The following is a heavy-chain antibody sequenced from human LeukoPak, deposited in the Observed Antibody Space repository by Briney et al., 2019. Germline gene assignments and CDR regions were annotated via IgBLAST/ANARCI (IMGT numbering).Heavy chain of an antibody. V-gene: IGHV4-34*01. D-gene: IGHD6-13*01. CDR1: GGSFSGYY. CDR3: ARQGPYSSSWYKYFQH. J-gene: IGHJ1*01. CDR2: INHSGST. Sequence: PSETLSLTCAVCGGSFSGYYWSWIRQPPGKGLEWIGEINHSGSTNYNPSLKSRVTISVDTSKNQFSLKLSSVTAADTAVYYCARQGPYSSSWYKYFQHWGQGTLVTVSS.